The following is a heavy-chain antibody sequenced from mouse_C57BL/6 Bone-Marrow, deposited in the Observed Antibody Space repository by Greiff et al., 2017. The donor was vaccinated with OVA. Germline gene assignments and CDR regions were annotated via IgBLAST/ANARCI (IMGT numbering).Heavy chain of an antibody. CDR1: GFTFTSYW. Sequence: QVQLQQSGAELAKPGASVKLSCTASGFTFTSYWMHWVQQRPGQGLEWIGYINPGSGYTKYDQKFKGKATLTADKASSTAYLQLSSLTYHETTVYSGANGYPYDGRGYRLDYWGQGTTLTVSS. J-gene: IGHJ2*01. CDR3: ANGYPYDGRGYRLDY. V-gene: IGHV1-7*01. D-gene: IGHD1-1*01. CDR2: INPGSGYT.